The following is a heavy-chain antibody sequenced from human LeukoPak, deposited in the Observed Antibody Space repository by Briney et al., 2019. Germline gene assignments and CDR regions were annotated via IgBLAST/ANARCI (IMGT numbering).Heavy chain of an antibody. D-gene: IGHD1-26*01. CDR1: GFTFISYD. V-gene: IGHV3-30-3*01. CDR2: MSSDGSIK. J-gene: IGHJ4*02. CDR3: ARDLVSGAPDYFDS. Sequence: GGSLRLSCAASGFTFISYDIHWVRQAPGKGLQWVAVMSSDGSIKIYTDSVKGRFTISRDNSKNTLYLEMNSLRVDDTAVYYCARDLVSGAPDYFDSWGQGTLVTVS.